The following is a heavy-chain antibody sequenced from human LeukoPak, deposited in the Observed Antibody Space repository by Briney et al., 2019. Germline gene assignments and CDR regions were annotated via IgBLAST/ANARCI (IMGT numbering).Heavy chain of an antibody. D-gene: IGHD4-17*01. CDR2: NYASGST. J-gene: IGHJ4*02. CDR1: GGSIGSYY. CDR3: ARGNADFHFDY. V-gene: IGHV4-4*07. Sequence: SETLSLTCTVSGGSIGSYYWNWLRQPAGKELEWIGRNYASGSTNYNPSLKSRVTMSVDTSKNQFSLRLTYVTAADTAVYYCARGNADFHFDYWGQGTLVTVSS.